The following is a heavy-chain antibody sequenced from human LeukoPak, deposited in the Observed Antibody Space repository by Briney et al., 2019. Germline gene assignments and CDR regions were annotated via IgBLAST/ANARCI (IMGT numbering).Heavy chain of an antibody. CDR3: ARDYYYDSSGYALDY. D-gene: IGHD3-22*01. V-gene: IGHV3-11*01. J-gene: IGHJ4*02. Sequence: IPGGSLRLSCAASGFTFSDYYMSWIRQAPGKGLEWVSYISSSGSTIYYADSVKGRFTISRDNAKSSLYLQMNSLRAEDTAVYYCARDYYYDSSGYALDYWGQGTLVTVSS. CDR2: ISSSGSTI. CDR1: GFTFSDYY.